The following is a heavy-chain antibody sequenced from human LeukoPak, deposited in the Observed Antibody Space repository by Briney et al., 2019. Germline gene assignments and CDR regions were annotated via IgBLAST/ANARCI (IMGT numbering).Heavy chain of an antibody. CDR1: GYTFTSYG. V-gene: IGHV1-18*01. Sequence: ASVKVSCKASGYTFTSYGISWVRQAPGQGLEWMGWISAYNGNTNYAQKLQGRVTITTDTSTSTAYMELRSLRSDDTAVYYCARYDYVWGSYGMDVWGQGTTVTVSS. J-gene: IGHJ6*02. CDR2: ISAYNGNT. D-gene: IGHD3-16*01. CDR3: ARYDYVWGSYGMDV.